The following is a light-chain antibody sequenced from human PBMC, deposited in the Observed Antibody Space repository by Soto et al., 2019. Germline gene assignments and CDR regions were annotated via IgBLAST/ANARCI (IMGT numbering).Light chain of an antibody. CDR3: QYRGIWPPGAT. CDR2: AGS. V-gene: IGKV3D-20*02. Sequence: EIVLTQSPGTLSLSPGDRATLSCRASQSVSSTYLAWYQQKPGQGPRLIIYAGSSRATGIPDRFSGSGSGTDFTLTISSLEPEDSAVYYCQYRGIWPPGATFGGGTKVEIK. J-gene: IGKJ4*01. CDR1: QSVSSTY.